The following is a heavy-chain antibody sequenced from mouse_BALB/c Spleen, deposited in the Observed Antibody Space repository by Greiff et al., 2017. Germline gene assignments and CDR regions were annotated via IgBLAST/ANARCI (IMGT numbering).Heavy chain of an antibody. J-gene: IGHJ4*01. D-gene: IGHD1-1*01. V-gene: IGHV1S56*01. CDR2: IYPGNVNT. CDR1: GYTFTSYY. CDR3: ARDSDYGYAMDD. Sequence: VQLQQSGPELVKPGASVRISCKASGYTFTSYYIHWVKQRPGQGLEWIGWIYPGNVNTKYNEKFKGKATLTADKSSSTAYMQLSSLTSEDSAVYFCARDSDYGYAMDDWGQGTSVTVSS.